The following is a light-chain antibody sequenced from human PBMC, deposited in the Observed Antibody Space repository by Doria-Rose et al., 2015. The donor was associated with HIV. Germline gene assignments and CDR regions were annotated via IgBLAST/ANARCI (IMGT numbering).Light chain of an antibody. Sequence: EIVLTQSPGTLSLSPGERATLSCRASQSVSANYLAWYQQRPGQSPRLLIYGAYSRATDIPDRFSGSGSGTDFTLTISRLEPEDFAVYYCHQYASSRTFGQGTKVEIK. CDR2: GAY. J-gene: IGKJ1*01. CDR1: QSVSANY. V-gene: IGKV3-20*01. CDR3: HQYASSRT.